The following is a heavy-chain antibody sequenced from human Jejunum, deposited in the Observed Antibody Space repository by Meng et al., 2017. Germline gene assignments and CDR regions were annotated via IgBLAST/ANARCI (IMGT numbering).Heavy chain of an antibody. CDR2: ISDSGGRT. V-gene: IGHV3-23*01. CDR1: GFTFSSYA. Sequence: GESLKISCAASGFTFSSYAMSWVRQAPGKGLGWVSVISDSGGRTYYADSVKGRFTISRDNSMNTLYLQMDSLRAEDTAIYYCAKGQTNSGYYFDNWGQGTLVTVSS. D-gene: IGHD6-25*01. J-gene: IGHJ4*02. CDR3: AKGQTNSGYYFDN.